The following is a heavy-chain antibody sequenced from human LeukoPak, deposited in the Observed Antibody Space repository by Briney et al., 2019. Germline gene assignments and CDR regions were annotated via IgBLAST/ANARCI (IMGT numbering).Heavy chain of an antibody. Sequence: SVKVSCKASGGTFSSYAISWVRQAPGQGLEWMGGIIPIFGTANYAQKFQGRVTITADESTSTAYMELSSLRSEDTAVYYCARGSYSSGWYADYYYYYGMDVWGQGTTVTVSS. D-gene: IGHD6-19*01. CDR2: IIPIFGTA. J-gene: IGHJ6*02. CDR1: GGTFSSYA. V-gene: IGHV1-69*13. CDR3: ARGSYSSGWYADYYYYYGMDV.